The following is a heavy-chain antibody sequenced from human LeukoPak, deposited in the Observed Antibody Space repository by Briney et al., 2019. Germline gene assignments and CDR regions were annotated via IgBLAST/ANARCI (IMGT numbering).Heavy chain of an antibody. Sequence: PSETLSLTCTVSGGSISSYYWSWIRQPPGKGLEWIGYIYYSGSTNYNPSLKSRVTISVDTSKNQFSLKLSSVTAADTAVYYCAREINYYDSSGYSTSFDYWGQGTLVTVSS. J-gene: IGHJ4*02. CDR1: GGSISSYY. D-gene: IGHD3-22*01. CDR3: AREINYYDSSGYSTSFDY. CDR2: IYYSGST. V-gene: IGHV4-59*01.